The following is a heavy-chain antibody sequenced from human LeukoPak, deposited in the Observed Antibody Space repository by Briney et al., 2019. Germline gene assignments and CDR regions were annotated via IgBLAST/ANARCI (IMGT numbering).Heavy chain of an antibody. Sequence: PSGTLSLACAVSGGSISSSNWWSWVRQPPGKGLEWIGEIYHSGSTNYNPSLKSRVTISVDTSKNQFSLKLSSVTAADTAVYYCARLYYYDSRTPVWYFDYWGQGTLVTVSS. CDR2: IYHSGST. D-gene: IGHD3-22*01. J-gene: IGHJ4*02. V-gene: IGHV4-4*02. CDR3: ARLYYYDSRTPVWYFDY. CDR1: GGSISSSNW.